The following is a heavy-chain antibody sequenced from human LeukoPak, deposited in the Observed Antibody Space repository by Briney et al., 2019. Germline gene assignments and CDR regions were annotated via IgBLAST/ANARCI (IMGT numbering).Heavy chain of an antibody. V-gene: IGHV3-30*02. D-gene: IGHD6-13*01. J-gene: IGHJ6*03. Sequence: GGSLRLSCAASGFTFSSYGMYWVRQAPGKGLEWVAFIRYDGSNKYYADSVKGRFTISRDNSKNSLYLQMNSLRAEDTAVYYCARDPSSWYYYYMDVWGKGTTVTVSS. CDR2: IRYDGSNK. CDR1: GFTFSSYG. CDR3: ARDPSSWYYYYMDV.